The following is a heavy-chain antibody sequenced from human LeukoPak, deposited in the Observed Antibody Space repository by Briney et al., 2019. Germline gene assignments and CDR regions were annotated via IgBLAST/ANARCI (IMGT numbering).Heavy chain of an antibody. CDR1: GFTFGSHA. V-gene: IGHV3-23*01. CDR2: TFGSGGSP. Sequence: GGSLRLSCEASGFTFGSHAMYWVRRAPGKGLEWVAGTFGSGGSPHYADPVKGRFTISRDNSRNTVYLQINSLRAEDTAVYYCGKTTVGYSSGQKPAWPVDYWGQGTLVTVSS. J-gene: IGHJ4*02. CDR3: GKTTVGYSSGQKPAWPVDY. D-gene: IGHD5-18*01.